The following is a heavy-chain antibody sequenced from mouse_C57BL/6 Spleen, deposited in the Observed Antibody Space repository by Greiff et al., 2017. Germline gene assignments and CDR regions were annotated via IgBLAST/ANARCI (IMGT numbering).Heavy chain of an antibody. D-gene: IGHD1-1*01. V-gene: IGHV1-82*01. CDR3: ASPYYYGSTSFAY. CDR2: IYPGDGDT. Sequence: QVQLQQSGPELVKPGASVKISCKASGYAFSSSWMNWVKQRPGKGLEWIGRIYPGDGDTNYNGKLKGKATLTADKPSSTAYMQLSSLTSEDSAVYFCASPYYYGSTSFAYWGQGTLVTVSA. CDR1: GYAFSSSW. J-gene: IGHJ3*01.